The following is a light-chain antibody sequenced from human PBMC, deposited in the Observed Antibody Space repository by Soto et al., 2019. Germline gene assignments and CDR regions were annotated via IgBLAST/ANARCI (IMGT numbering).Light chain of an antibody. CDR1: SSDVGGYNY. V-gene: IGLV2-11*01. CDR3: CSYAGSYTFEVV. CDR2: DVS. Sequence: QSVLTQPRSVSGSPGQSVTISCTGTSSDVGGYNYVSWYQQHPGKAPKLMIYDVSKRPSGVPDRFSGSKSGNTASLTISGLQAEAEADYYCCSYAGSYTFEVVFGGGTKVTVL. J-gene: IGLJ2*01.